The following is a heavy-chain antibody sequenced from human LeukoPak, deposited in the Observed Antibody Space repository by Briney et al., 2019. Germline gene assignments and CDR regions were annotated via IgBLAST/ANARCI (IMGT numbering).Heavy chain of an antibody. Sequence: GGSLRLSCAASGFTFSSYAMHWVRQAPGKGLEWVAVISYDGSNKYYADSVKGRFTISRDNSKNTLYLQMNSLRAEDTAVYYCARDEIVVVITFSAFDTWGQGTMVTVSS. J-gene: IGHJ3*02. CDR3: ARDEIVVVITFSAFDT. V-gene: IGHV3-30-3*01. D-gene: IGHD3-22*01. CDR1: GFTFSSYA. CDR2: ISYDGSNK.